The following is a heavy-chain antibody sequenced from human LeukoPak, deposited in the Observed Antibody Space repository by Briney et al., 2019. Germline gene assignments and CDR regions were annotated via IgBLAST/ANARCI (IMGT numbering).Heavy chain of an antibody. J-gene: IGHJ4*02. CDR2: INSDGSST. CDR3: ARVSEYGSGSYYTY. V-gene: IGHV3-74*01. Sequence: QPGGSLRLSCAASGFTFSSYWMHWVRQAPGKGLVWVSRINSDGSSTSYADSGKGRFTISRDNAKNTLYLQMNSLRAEDTAVYYCARVSEYGSGSYYTYWGQGTLVTVSS. D-gene: IGHD3-10*01. CDR1: GFTFSSYW.